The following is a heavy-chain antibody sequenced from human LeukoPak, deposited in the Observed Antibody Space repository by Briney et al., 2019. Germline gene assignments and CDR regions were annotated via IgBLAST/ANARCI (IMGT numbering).Heavy chain of an antibody. CDR1: GFPFSSCG. D-gene: IGHD3-22*01. V-gene: IGHV3-30*18. CDR2: ISHDGTNK. CDR3: AKVNYYESSGYYDY. Sequence: GGSLRLSCAASGFPFSSCGMHWVRQAPGKGLEWVAVISHDGTNKYYADSVKGRFTISRDNSKNTLYLQMNSLRAEDTAVYYCAKVNYYESSGYYDYWGQGTLVTVSS. J-gene: IGHJ4*02.